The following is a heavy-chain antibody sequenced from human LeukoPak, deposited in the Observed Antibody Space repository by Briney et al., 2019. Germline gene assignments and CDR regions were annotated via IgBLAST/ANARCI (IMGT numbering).Heavy chain of an antibody. V-gene: IGHV1-2*02. Sequence: GASVKVSCKASGYTSTDYYMHWVRQAPGQGLEWMGWINPNSRGTDSAQKFQGRFSMTRDTSISTAYMELSRLRSDDTAVYYCARRAREYSHDAFDIWGQGTMVTVSS. CDR1: GYTSTDYY. CDR3: ARRAREYSHDAFDI. D-gene: IGHD5-18*01. J-gene: IGHJ3*02. CDR2: INPNSRGT.